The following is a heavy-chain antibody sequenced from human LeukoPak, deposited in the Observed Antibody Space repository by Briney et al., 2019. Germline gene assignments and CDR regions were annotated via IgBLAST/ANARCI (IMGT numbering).Heavy chain of an antibody. CDR1: GGTFTSYA. CDR3: ASGDIVVVPAAYFDY. Sequence: SVKVSSKASGGTFTSYAISWVRQAPGQGLEWMGGIIPIFVTANYAQKFQGRVTITTDESTSTAYIELSSLRSEDTAVYYCASGDIVVVPAAYFDYWGQGTLVTVSS. D-gene: IGHD2-2*01. V-gene: IGHV1-69*05. J-gene: IGHJ4*02. CDR2: IIPIFVTA.